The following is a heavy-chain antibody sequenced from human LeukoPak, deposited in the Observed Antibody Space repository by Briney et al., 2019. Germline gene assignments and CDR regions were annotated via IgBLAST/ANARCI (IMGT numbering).Heavy chain of an antibody. CDR1: GGSFSSYA. CDR2: TIPIFGIA. D-gene: IGHD3-22*01. CDR3: ARDWDDSSGYANPDAFDI. Sequence: GASVKVSCKASGGSFSSYAISWVRQAPGQGPEWMGRTIPIFGIANYAQKFQGRVTIIADKSTSTAYMELSSLRSEDTAVYYCARDWDDSSGYANPDAFDIWGQGTMVTVSS. V-gene: IGHV1-69*04. J-gene: IGHJ3*02.